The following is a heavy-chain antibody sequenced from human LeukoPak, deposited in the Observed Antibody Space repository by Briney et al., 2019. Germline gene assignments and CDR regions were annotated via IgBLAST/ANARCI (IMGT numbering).Heavy chain of an antibody. CDR2: TYYRSKWYN. V-gene: IGHV6-1*01. CDR3: ARVFGTVAFKAFDI. J-gene: IGHJ3*02. D-gene: IGHD3-3*01. CDR1: GDTVSTNSAA. Sequence: SQTLSLTCAISGDTVSTNSAAWNWVRQSPSGGLVWLGRTYYRSKWYNDYAISVKSRITINPDTSKNQFSLQLNSVTPEDTAVYYCARVFGTVAFKAFDIWGQGTMVTVSS.